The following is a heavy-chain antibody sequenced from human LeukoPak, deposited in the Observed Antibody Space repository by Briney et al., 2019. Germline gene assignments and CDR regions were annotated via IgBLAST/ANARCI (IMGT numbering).Heavy chain of an antibody. Sequence: SETLSLTCAVYGGSFSGYYWSWIRQTPGKGLEWIGEINHSGSTNYNPSLKSRVTISVDTSKNQFSLKLSSVTAADTAVYYCARTRILFWFDPWGQGTLVTVSS. CDR3: ARTRILFWFDP. V-gene: IGHV4-34*01. CDR1: GGSFSGYY. CDR2: INHSGST. J-gene: IGHJ5*02. D-gene: IGHD2-15*01.